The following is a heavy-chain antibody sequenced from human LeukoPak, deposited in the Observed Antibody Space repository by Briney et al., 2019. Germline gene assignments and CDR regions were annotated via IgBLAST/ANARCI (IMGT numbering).Heavy chain of an antibody. CDR3: ASPTYYYDSSGYQREYFQH. CDR2: IYYSGST. CDR1: GGSISSYY. V-gene: IGHV4-59*08. J-gene: IGHJ1*01. D-gene: IGHD3-22*01. Sequence: PSETLSLTCTVSGGSISSYYWSWIRQPPGKGLEWIGYIYYSGSTNYNPSLKSRVTISVDTSKNQFSLKLSSVTAADTAVYYCASPTYYYDSSGYQREYFQHWGQGTLVTVSS.